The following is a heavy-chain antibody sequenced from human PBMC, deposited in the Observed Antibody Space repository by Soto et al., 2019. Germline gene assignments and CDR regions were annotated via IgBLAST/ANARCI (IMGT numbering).Heavy chain of an antibody. CDR3: ASCGIVATISVFDF. Sequence: PSETLSLTCAVYGGSFSGYYWSWIRQPPGKGLEWIGEINHSGSTNYNPSLKSRVTISVDTSKNQFSLKLSSVTAADTAVYYCASCGIVATISVFDFWGQGTLVTVSS. J-gene: IGHJ4*02. V-gene: IGHV4-34*01. CDR1: GGSFSGYY. CDR2: INHSGST. D-gene: IGHD5-12*01.